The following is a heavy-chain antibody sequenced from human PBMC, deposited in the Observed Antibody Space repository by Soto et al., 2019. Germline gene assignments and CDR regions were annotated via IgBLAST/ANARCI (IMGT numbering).Heavy chain of an antibody. CDR1: GFTFSTYW. J-gene: IGHJ6*02. D-gene: IGHD2-15*01. V-gene: IGHV3-7*03. CDR3: ARGSGGHNYYYGMDV. Sequence: GGSLRLSCTASGFTFSTYWMIWVRQAPGMGLEWVANIGEDGSEKYYVDSVKGRFTISRDNAKNSLYLQMNSLRADDTAVYYCARGSGGHNYYYGMDVWGQGTTVTVSS. CDR2: IGEDGSEK.